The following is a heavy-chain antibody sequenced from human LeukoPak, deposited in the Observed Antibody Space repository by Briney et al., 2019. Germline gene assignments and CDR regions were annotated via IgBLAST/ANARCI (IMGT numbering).Heavy chain of an antibody. Sequence: GGSLRLSCAASGFTFSSYVMHWVRQAPGKGLEYVSAINSDGSNTYYANSVKGRFTISRDNSKNTLFLQMGSLRVEDMAVYYCARSASRGEHYYCMDVWGKGTTVTVSS. V-gene: IGHV3-64*01. D-gene: IGHD2-21*01. CDR1: GFTFSSYV. CDR3: ARSASRGEHYYCMDV. J-gene: IGHJ6*03. CDR2: INSDGSNT.